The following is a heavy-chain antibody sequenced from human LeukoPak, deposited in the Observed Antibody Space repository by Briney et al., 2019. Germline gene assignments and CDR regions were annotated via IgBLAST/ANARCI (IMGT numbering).Heavy chain of an antibody. J-gene: IGHJ4*02. D-gene: IGHD2-15*01. CDR2: INHSGST. CDR1: GGSFSGYY. V-gene: IGHV4-34*01. CDR3: ARGLATLDY. Sequence: KPSETLSLTCAGYGGSFSGYYWSWIRQPPGKGLEWIGEINHSGSTNYNPSLKSRVTISVDKSKNQFSLKLSSVTAADTAVYYCARGLATLDYWGQGTLVTVSS.